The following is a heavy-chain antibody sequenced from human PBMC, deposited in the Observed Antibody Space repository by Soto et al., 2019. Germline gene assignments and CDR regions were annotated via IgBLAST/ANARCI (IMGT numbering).Heavy chain of an antibody. V-gene: IGHV3-66*01. J-gene: IGHJ5*02. CDR3: ARGFTIFGVATRRTFDP. CDR1: GFTVSSNY. D-gene: IGHD3-3*01. CDR2: IYSGGST. Sequence: GGSLRLSCAASGFTVSSNYMSWVRQAPGKGLEWVSVIYSGGSTYYADSVKGRFTISRDNSKNTLYLQMNSLRAEDTAVYYCARGFTIFGVATRRTFDPWGQGTLVTVSS.